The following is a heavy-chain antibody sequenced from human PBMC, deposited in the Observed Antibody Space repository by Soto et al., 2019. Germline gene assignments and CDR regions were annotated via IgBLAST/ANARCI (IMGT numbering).Heavy chain of an antibody. CDR2: ISYDGSNK. CDR1: GFTFSSYA. V-gene: IGHV3-30-3*01. D-gene: IGHD3-16*01. CDR3: ARPTPYAPSAFDI. Sequence: QVQLVESGGGVVQPGRSLRLSCAASGFTFSSYAMHWVRQAPGKGLEWVAVISYDGSNKYYADSVKGRFTISRDNSKNTLYLQMNSLRAEDTAVYYCARPTPYAPSAFDIWGQGTMVTVSS. J-gene: IGHJ3*02.